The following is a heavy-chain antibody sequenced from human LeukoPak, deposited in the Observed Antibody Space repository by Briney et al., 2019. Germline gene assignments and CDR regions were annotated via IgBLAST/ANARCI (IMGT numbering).Heavy chain of an antibody. CDR3: ARPRVTDRYYYYYYGMDV. J-gene: IGHJ6*02. D-gene: IGHD1-14*01. Sequence: PGGSLRLSCAASGFTFSSYAMHWVRQAPGKGLEWVAVISYDGSNKYYADSVKGRFTISRDNSKNTLYLQMNSLRAEDTAVYYCARPRVTDRYYYYYYGMDVWGQGTTVTVSS. V-gene: IGHV3-30-3*01. CDR1: GFTFSSYA. CDR2: ISYDGSNK.